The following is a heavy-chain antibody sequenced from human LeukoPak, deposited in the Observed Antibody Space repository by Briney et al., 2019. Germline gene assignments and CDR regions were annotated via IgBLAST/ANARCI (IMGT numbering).Heavy chain of an antibody. CDR2: IYYSGST. V-gene: IGHV4-59*01. J-gene: IGHJ6*02. CDR1: GGSISSYY. CDR3: ARDSTSYYYCYGMDV. Sequence: PSETLSLTCTVSGGSISSYYWSWIRQPPGKGLEWIGYIYYSGSTNYNPSLKSRVTISVDTSKNQFSLKLSSVTAADTAVYYCARDSTSYYYCYGMDVWGQGTTVTVSS. D-gene: IGHD2-2*01.